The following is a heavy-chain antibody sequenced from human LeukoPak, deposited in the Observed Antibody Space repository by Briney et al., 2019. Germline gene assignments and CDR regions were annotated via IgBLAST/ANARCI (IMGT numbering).Heavy chain of an antibody. CDR1: GGSISSGSYY. Sequence: PSQTLSPTCTVSGGSISSGSYYWSWIRQPAGKGLEWIGRIYTSGSTNYNPSLKSRVTISVDTSKNQFSLKLSSVTAADTAVYYCARDYDMLRGMDVWGKGTTVTISS. CDR2: IYTSGST. CDR3: ARDYDMLRGMDV. D-gene: IGHD3-9*01. J-gene: IGHJ6*04. V-gene: IGHV4-61*02.